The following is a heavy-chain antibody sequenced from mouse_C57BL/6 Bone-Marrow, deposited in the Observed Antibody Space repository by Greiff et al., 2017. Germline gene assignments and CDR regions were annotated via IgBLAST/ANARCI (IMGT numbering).Heavy chain of an antibody. Sequence: KLVESGGGLVKPGGSLKLSCAASGFTFSSYAMSWVRQTPEKRLEWVATISDGGSYTYYPDNVKGRFTISRDNAKNNQYLQMSHLKSEDTAMYYCARGYYEVYYAMDYWGQGTSVTVSS. D-gene: IGHD2-3*01. CDR2: ISDGGSYT. CDR1: GFTFSSYA. CDR3: ARGYYEVYYAMDY. J-gene: IGHJ4*01. V-gene: IGHV5-4*03.